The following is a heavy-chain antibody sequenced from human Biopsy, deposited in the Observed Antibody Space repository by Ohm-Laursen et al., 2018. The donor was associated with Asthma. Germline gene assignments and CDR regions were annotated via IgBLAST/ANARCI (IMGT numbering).Heavy chain of an antibody. V-gene: IGHV3-23*01. CDR1: GFTFSSYA. CDR2: ISSSGAST. J-gene: IGHJ4*02. D-gene: IGHD1-26*01. Sequence: SLRLSCSASGFTFSSYAMSWVRQAPGKGLEWVSSISSSGASTYYADSVKGRFTISRDNSRNTQYLQMSSLRADDTAVYYCAKGGTYTTDRYAYWGQGSLVTVSS. CDR3: AKGGTYTTDRYAY.